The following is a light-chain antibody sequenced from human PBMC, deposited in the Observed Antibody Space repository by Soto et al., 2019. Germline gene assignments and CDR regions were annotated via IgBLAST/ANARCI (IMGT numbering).Light chain of an antibody. J-gene: IGKJ1*01. CDR3: QQYGSSPTWT. V-gene: IGKV3-20*01. CDR1: QRVSSSY. Sequence: SNSAATLSVSTGERATLSCRASQRVSSSYLAWYQQKPGQAPRLIIYGASSRATGSPDRFSGSGSGTDFTLTISRLEPEDFELYYCQQYGSSPTWTFGQGTNVDI. CDR2: GAS.